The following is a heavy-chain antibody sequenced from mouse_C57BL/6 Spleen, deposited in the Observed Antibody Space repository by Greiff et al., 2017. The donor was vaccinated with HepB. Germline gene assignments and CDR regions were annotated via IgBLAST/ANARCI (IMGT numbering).Heavy chain of an antibody. Sequence: EVKVVESGGGLVQPGGSLSLSCAASGFTFTDYYMSWVRQPPGKALEWLGFIRNKANGYTTEYSASVKGRFTISRDNSQSILYLQMNALRAEDSATYYCARLVTTPYYAMDYWGQGTSVTVSS. J-gene: IGHJ4*01. V-gene: IGHV7-3*01. D-gene: IGHD2-5*01. CDR1: GFTFTDYY. CDR3: ARLVTTPYYAMDY. CDR2: IRNKANGYTT.